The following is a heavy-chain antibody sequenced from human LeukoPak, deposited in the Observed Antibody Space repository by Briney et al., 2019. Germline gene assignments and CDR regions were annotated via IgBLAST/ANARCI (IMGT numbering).Heavy chain of an antibody. Sequence: SETLSLTCTVSGGSISSSSYYWGWIRQPPGKGLEWIGSIYYSGSTYYNPSLKSRVTISVDTSKNQFSLKLISVTAADTAVYYCARQGITMVRGITGDYWGQGTLVTVSS. CDR2: IYYSGST. J-gene: IGHJ4*02. CDR3: ARQGITMVRGITGDY. CDR1: GGSISSSSYY. D-gene: IGHD3-10*01. V-gene: IGHV4-39*01.